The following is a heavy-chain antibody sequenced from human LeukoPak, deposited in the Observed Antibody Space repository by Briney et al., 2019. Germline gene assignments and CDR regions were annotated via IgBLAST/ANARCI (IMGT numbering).Heavy chain of an antibody. Sequence: PSETLSLTCTVSGGSISSSSYYWGWIRQPPGKGLEWIGSIYYSGSTYYNPSLKSRVTISVDTSKNQFSLKLSSVTAADTAVYYCARARRTFQNSGSYHTHLPPPYFDYWGQGTLVTVSS. J-gene: IGHJ4*02. CDR1: GGSISSSSYY. CDR2: IYYSGST. D-gene: IGHD1-26*01. CDR3: ARARRTFQNSGSYHTHLPPPYFDY. V-gene: IGHV4-39*01.